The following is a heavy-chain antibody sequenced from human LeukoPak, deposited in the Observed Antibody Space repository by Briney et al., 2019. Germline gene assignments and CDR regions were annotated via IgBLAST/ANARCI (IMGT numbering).Heavy chain of an antibody. J-gene: IGHJ4*02. V-gene: IGHV4-39*07. CDR3: AGRDSSGYPY. CDR2: IYYGGST. D-gene: IGHD3-22*01. Sequence: PSETLSLTCTVSGGSISSTTYYWVWIRQPPGKGLEWIGSIYYGGSTNYNPSLKSRVTISVDTSKNQFSLKLSSVTAADTAVYYCAGRDSSGYPYWGQGTLVTVSS. CDR1: GGSISSTTYY.